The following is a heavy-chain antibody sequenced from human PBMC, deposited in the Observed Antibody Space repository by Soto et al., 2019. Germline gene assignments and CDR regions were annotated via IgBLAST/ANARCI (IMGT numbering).Heavy chain of an antibody. CDR2: IYYSGST. V-gene: IGHV4-39*01. D-gene: IGHD5-18*01. Sequence: SETLSLTCTVSGGSISSSSYYWGWIRQPPGKGLEWIGSIYYSGSTYYNPSLKSRVTISVDTSKNQFSLKLCSVTAADTAVYYCARRRGYSYGYFDYWGQGTLVTVSS. CDR3: ARRRGYSYGYFDY. J-gene: IGHJ4*02. CDR1: GGSISSSSYY.